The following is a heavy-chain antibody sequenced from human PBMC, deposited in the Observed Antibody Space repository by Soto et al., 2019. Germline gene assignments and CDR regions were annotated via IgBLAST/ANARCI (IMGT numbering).Heavy chain of an antibody. CDR1: GGSISSGGYY. V-gene: IGHV4-31*03. Sequence: QVQLQESGPGLVKPSQTLSLTCTVSGGSISSGGYYWSWIRQHPGKGLEWSGYIYYSGSTYYNPSLKSRVTISVDTSKNPFSLKLSSVTAADTAVYYCARTLRSGYYFDYWGQGTLVTVSS. J-gene: IGHJ4*02. D-gene: IGHD7-27*01. CDR2: IYYSGST. CDR3: ARTLRSGYYFDY.